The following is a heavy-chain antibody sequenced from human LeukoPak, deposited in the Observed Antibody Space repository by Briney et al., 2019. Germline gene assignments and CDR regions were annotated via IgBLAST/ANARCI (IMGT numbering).Heavy chain of an antibody. J-gene: IGHJ6*03. CDR1: GGSFSGYF. CDR2: IYYSDST. D-gene: IGHD1-14*01. V-gene: IGHV4-59*01. CDR3: ARFPGGAEYRHYCYMDV. Sequence: PSETLSLTCAVYGGSFSGYFWSWIRQPPGKGLECIAYIYYSDSTNYKPSLKSRVTVSVDTSKNQFSLKLSSVTAADTAVYYCARFPGGAEYRHYCYMDVWGTGTTVTVSS.